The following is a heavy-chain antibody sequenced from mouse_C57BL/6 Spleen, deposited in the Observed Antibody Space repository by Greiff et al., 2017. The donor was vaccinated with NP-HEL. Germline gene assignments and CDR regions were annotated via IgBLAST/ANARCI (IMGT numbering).Heavy chain of an antibody. D-gene: IGHD2-5*01. CDR1: GYTFTSYW. J-gene: IGHJ1*03. CDR2: INPSNGGT. V-gene: IGHV1-53*01. CDR3: ARSHYSNYNWYFDV. Sequence: VQLQESGTELVKPGASVKLSCKASGYTFTSYWMHWVKQRPGQGLEWIGNINPSNGGTNYNEKFKSKATLTVDKSSSTAYMQLSSLTSEDSAVYYCARSHYSNYNWYFDVWGTGTTVTVSS.